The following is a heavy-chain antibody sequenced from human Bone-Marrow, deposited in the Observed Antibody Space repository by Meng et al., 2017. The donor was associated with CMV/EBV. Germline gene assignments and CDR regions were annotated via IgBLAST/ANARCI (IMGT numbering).Heavy chain of an antibody. CDR2: INPNSGGT. CDR1: GYTFTGYY. CDR3: ARISIYGSGSYYYYYGMDV. Sequence: ASVKVSCKVSGYTFTGYYMHWVRQAPGQGLEWMGWINPNSGGTNYAQKFQGRVTMTRDTSISTAYMELSRLRSDDTAVYYCARISIYGSGSYYYYYGMDVWGQGTTVTVSS. J-gene: IGHJ6*02. D-gene: IGHD3-10*01. V-gene: IGHV1-2*02.